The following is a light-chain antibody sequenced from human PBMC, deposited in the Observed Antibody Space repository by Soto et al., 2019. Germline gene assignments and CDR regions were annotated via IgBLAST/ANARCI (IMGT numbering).Light chain of an antibody. V-gene: IGKV3-15*01. CDR3: QQGHNWPLT. CDR1: QSINSE. Sequence: EIVMTQSPATLSLSPGERAALSCRASQSINSELAWYQQKPGPPPRLLIYGASTRATGVPARFTGSESGSELTLTISGLQSEAFAVYYCQQGHNWPLTFGQGTRLEI. J-gene: IGKJ2*01. CDR2: GAS.